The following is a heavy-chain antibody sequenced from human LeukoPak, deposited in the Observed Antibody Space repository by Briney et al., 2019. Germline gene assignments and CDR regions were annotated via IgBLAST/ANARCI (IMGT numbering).Heavy chain of an antibody. CDR2: INTNTGNP. CDR3: ARVAEYSSGWYDPFDY. J-gene: IGHJ4*02. Sequence: ASVKVSCKASGYTFTSYAMNWVRQAPGQGLEWMGWINTNTGNPTYAQGFTGRCVFSLDTSVSTAYLQISSLKAEDTAVYSCARVAEYSSGWYDPFDYWGQGTLVTVSS. D-gene: IGHD6-19*01. CDR1: GYTFTSYA. V-gene: IGHV7-4-1*02.